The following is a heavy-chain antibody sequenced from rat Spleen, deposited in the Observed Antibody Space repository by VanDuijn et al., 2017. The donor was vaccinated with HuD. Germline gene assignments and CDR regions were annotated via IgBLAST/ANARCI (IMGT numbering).Heavy chain of an antibody. CDR2: INYSGST. Sequence: EIQLQESGPGLVKPSQSLSLTCSVTGYTITSGYDWNWIRKFPGNKMEWMGYINYSGSTNYNPSLKGRISITRDTSKNQFFLQFFSISTEDTATYYCTRGYNSNFDYWGHGVMVTVSS. CDR1: GYTITSGY. J-gene: IGHJ2*01. V-gene: IGHV3-4*01. D-gene: IGHD4-3*01. CDR3: TRGYNSNFDY.